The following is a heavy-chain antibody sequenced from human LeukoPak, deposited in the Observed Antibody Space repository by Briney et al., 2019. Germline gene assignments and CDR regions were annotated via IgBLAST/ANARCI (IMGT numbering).Heavy chain of an antibody. D-gene: IGHD3-10*01. CDR2: INSDGSST. CDR3: VRDRGDSTGDY. J-gene: IGHJ4*02. CDR1: GFTFSRYW. Sequence: GGSLRLSCAASGFTFSRYWMHWVRQAPGKGLVWVSRINSDGSSTNYADSVKGRFTISRDNAKNRLFLQMNSLRAEDTAVYYCVRDRGDSTGDYWGQGTLVTVSS. V-gene: IGHV3-74*01.